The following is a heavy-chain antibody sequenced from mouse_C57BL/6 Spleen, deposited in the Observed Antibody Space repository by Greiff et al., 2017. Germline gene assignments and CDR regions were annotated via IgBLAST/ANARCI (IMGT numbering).Heavy chain of an antibody. D-gene: IGHD1-1*01. CDR2: IWRGGST. CDR1: GFSLTSYG. CDR3: AKNYYGSSWYFDV. V-gene: IGHV2-5*01. Sequence: QVQLQQSGPGLVQPSQSLSITCTASGFSLTSYGVHWVRQSPGKGLEWLGVIWRGGSTDYNAAFMSRLSITKDNSKSQVFFKMNSLQADDTAIYYCAKNYYGSSWYFDVWGTGTTVTVSS. J-gene: IGHJ1*03.